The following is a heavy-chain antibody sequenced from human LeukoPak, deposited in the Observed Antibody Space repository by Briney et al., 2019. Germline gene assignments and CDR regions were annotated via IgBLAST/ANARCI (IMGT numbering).Heavy chain of an antibody. CDR1: GGTFSSYA. J-gene: IGHJ4*02. V-gene: IGHV1-69*15. CDR3: ARAKTVLRYFDWLYPDY. Sequence: ASLKVSCKASGGTFSSYAISWVRQAPGHGLEWMGTITPIFGIANYAQKFQGRVTITADESTSTAYMELSSLRSEDTAVYYCARAKTVLRYFDWLYPDYWGQGTLVTVSS. CDR2: ITPIFGIA. D-gene: IGHD3-9*01.